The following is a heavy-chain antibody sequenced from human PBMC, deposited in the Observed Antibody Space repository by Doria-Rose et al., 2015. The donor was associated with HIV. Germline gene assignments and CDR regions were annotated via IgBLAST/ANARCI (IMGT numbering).Heavy chain of an antibody. D-gene: IGHD6-13*01. CDR2: NFSDDER. Sequence: QVTLKESGPVLVKPTETLTLTCAVSGVSLSSPGMGVSWIRQPPGEALEWLAKNFSDDERSYKTSLKSRLTISRGTSKSQVVLTMTDMDPVDTATYYCARIKSSRWYHKYYFDFWGQGTLVIVSA. CDR1: GVSLSSPGMG. J-gene: IGHJ4*02. CDR3: ARIKSSRWYHKYYFDF. V-gene: IGHV2-26*01.